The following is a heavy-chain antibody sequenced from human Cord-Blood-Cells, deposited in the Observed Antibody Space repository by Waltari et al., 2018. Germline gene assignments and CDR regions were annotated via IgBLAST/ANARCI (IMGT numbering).Heavy chain of an antibody. CDR2: ISAYNGNT. CDR3: ARRRADYYDSSGYYYFDY. D-gene: IGHD3-22*01. J-gene: IGHJ4*02. V-gene: IGHV1-18*01. CDR1: GYTFTSYG. Sequence: QVQLVQSGAEVKKPGASVKVSCKASGYTFTSYGISWVRPAPGPGLEWMGWISAYNGNTNYAQKLQGRVTMTTDTSTSTAYMELRSLRSDDTAVYYCARRRADYYDSSGYYYFDYWGQGTLVTVSS.